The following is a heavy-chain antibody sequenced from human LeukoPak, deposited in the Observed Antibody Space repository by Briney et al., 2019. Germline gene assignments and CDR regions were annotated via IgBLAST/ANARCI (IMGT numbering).Heavy chain of an antibody. CDR1: VVSIRSYN. V-gene: IGHV4-4*07. CDR3: ARGLGKSSSPYWYFDV. J-gene: IGHJ2*01. Sequence: PETLSLTRSVSVVSIRSYNCSWVRHPPGKGLEWVGRIYTSGSTNYNASLKSRVTMSVDTSKNQFSLKLSSMTAADTAVYYCARGLGKSSSPYWYFDVWGRGTLVSVSS. CDR2: IYTSGST. D-gene: IGHD6-13*01.